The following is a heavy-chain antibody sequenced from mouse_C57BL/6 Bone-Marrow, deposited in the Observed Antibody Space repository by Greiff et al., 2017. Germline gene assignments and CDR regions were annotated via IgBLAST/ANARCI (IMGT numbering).Heavy chain of an antibody. Sequence: VQLQESGAELVKPGASVKLSCKASGYTFTSYWMHWVKQRPGQGLEWIGMIHPNSGSTNYNEKFKSKATLTVDKSSSTAYMQLSSLTSEDSAVYYCARVPYGSSYRNYWGQGTTRTVSS. J-gene: IGHJ2*01. CDR1: GYTFTSYW. CDR3: ARVPYGSSYRNY. CDR2: IHPNSGST. D-gene: IGHD1-1*01. V-gene: IGHV1-64*01.